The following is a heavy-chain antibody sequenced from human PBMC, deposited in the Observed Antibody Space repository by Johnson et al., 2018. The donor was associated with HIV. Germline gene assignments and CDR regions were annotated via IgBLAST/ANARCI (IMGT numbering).Heavy chain of an antibody. Sequence: VQLVESGGGVVQPGRSLRLSCAASGFTFSNYVMSWVRQAPGKGLEWVSSITGSGGSTYYADSVTGRFTIFRDNSKNSLYLQMNSLRAEDTALYYCARESSLGGDAFDIWGQGTMVTVSS. J-gene: IGHJ3*02. CDR1: GFTFSNYV. D-gene: IGHD1-26*01. CDR2: ITGSGGST. V-gene: IGHV3-23*04. CDR3: ARESSLGGDAFDI.